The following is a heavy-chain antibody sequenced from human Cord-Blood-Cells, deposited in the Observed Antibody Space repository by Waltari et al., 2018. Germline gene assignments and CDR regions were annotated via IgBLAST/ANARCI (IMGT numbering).Heavy chain of an antibody. CDR3: ASCSSTSCYAFDI. J-gene: IGHJ3*02. Sequence: QVQLQESGPGLVKPSETLSLTCTVSGGSVSSGSYYWSWIRQPPGKGLEWIGYIYYSGSTNYNPSLKSRVTISVDTSKNQFSLKLSSVTAADTAVYYCASCSSTSCYAFDIWGQGTMVTVSS. CDR2: IYYSGST. D-gene: IGHD2-2*01. V-gene: IGHV4-61*01. CDR1: GGSVSSGSYY.